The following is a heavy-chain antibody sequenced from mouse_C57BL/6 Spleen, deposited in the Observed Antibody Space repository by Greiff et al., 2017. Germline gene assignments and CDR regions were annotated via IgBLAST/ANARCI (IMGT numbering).Heavy chain of an antibody. CDR2: IHPNSGST. V-gene: IGHV1-64*01. D-gene: IGHD2-4*01. CDR3: ARSPYDYGSYYFDD. CDR1: GYTFTSYW. Sequence: QVQLQQPGAELVKPGASVKLSCKASGYTFTSYWMHWVKQRPGQGLEWIGMIHPNSGSTNYNEKFKIKATLTVDKSSSTAYMQLSSLTSEDSAVYYCARSPYDYGSYYFDDWGQGTTLTVSS. J-gene: IGHJ2*01.